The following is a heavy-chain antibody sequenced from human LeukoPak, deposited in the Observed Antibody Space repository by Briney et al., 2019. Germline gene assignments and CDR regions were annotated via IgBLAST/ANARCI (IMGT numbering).Heavy chain of an antibody. Sequence: AGGSLRLSCAASGFTVSNNYMSWVRQAPGKGLEWVSVIYSGGSTYYADSVKGRFTISRDNSKNTLYLQMNSLRAEDTAVYYCARGYSYGRFDYWGQGTLVTVSS. CDR1: GFTVSNNY. V-gene: IGHV3-66*01. CDR3: ARGYSYGRFDY. J-gene: IGHJ4*02. D-gene: IGHD5-18*01. CDR2: IYSGGST.